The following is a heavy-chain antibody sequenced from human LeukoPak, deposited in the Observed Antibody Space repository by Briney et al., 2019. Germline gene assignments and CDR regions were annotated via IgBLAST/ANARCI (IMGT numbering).Heavy chain of an antibody. Sequence: SETLSLTCTVSGGSISSSSYHWGWIRRPPGKGLEWIGNLYYSGSTYYNPSLKSRVTISVDTSKNQFSLKLTSVTAADTAVYYCARRHDGEFDYWGQGTLVTVSS. CDR3: ARRHDGEFDY. CDR1: GGSISSSSYH. V-gene: IGHV4-39*01. J-gene: IGHJ4*02. D-gene: IGHD3-10*01. CDR2: LYYSGST.